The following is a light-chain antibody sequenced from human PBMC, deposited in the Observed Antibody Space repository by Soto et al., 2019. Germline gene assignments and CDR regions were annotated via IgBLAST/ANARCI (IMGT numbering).Light chain of an antibody. CDR3: KQYGSSPWT. Sequence: EIVLTQSPATLSLSPGGRATLSCRASQSVSTYVAWYQQKPGQAPRLLIYDASNRATGIQDRFSGSGSGTDFTPTIRRLEPEDFAVYYCKQYGSSPWTFGQGTKVDIK. V-gene: IGKV3-20*01. CDR2: DAS. CDR1: QSVSTY. J-gene: IGKJ1*01.